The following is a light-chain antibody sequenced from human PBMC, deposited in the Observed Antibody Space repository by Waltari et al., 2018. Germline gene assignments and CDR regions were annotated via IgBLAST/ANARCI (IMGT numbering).Light chain of an antibody. V-gene: IGLV2-14*03. CDR1: SSDVGGYNY. Sequence: QSALTQPASVSGSPGQSITISCTGTSSDVGGYNYFSWYQRNPGKAPKLMIYDVSDRPSGVSNRFSGSKSGNTASLTISGLQAEDEADYYCSSYTTSGTYVVFGGGTKLTVL. J-gene: IGLJ2*01. CDR2: DVS. CDR3: SSYTTSGTYVV.